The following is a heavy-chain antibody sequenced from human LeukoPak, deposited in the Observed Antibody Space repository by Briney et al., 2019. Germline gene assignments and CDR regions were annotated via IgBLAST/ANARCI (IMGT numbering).Heavy chain of an antibody. V-gene: IGHV1-69*05. CDR3: ARDGVVVVPAAMASYYYYMDV. CDR2: IIPIFGTA. Sequence: SVKVSCKASGGTFSSYAISWVRQAPGQGLEWMGGIIPIFGTANYAQKFQGRVTMTTDTSTSTAYMELRSLRSDDTAVYYCARDGVVVVPAAMASYYYYMDVWGKGTTVTISS. CDR1: GGTFSSYA. J-gene: IGHJ6*03. D-gene: IGHD2-2*01.